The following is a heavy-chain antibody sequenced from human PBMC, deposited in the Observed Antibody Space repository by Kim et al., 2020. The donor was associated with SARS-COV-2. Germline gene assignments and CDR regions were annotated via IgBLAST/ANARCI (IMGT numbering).Heavy chain of an antibody. D-gene: IGHD3-3*01. Sequence: SETLSLTCTVSGGSISSYYWSWIRQPPGKGLEWIGYIYYSGSTNYNPSLKSRVTISVDTSKNQFSLKLSSVTAADTAVYYCARGDSKYYDFWSGYPYFDYWGQGTLVTVSS. J-gene: IGHJ4*02. CDR1: GGSISSYY. CDR3: ARGDSKYYDFWSGYPYFDY. CDR2: IYYSGST. V-gene: IGHV4-59*01.